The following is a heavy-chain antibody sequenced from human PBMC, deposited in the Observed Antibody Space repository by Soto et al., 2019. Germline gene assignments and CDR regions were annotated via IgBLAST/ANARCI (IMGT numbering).Heavy chain of an antibody. J-gene: IGHJ3*02. D-gene: IGHD2-15*01. Sequence: QVQLVESGGGVVQPGRSLRLSCVASGFTFSSYAMHWVRQAPGKGLEWVAVILHDGSNKYYADSVKGRFTISRDNSKNTLYLQMSSLRVEDTAVYYCARGDCGGSCLPGVDALAIWGQGTMVTVTS. CDR3: ARGDCGGSCLPGVDALAI. CDR2: ILHDGSNK. CDR1: GFTFSSYA. V-gene: IGHV3-30-3*01.